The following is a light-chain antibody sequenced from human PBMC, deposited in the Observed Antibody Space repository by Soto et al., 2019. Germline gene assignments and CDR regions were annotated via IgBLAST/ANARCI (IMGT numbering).Light chain of an antibody. CDR2: EVS. CDR3: STYAGSNNYLV. CDR1: SSDVGGYNY. Sequence: QSALTQPPSASGSPGQSVTISCTGSSSDVGGYNYVSWYQQHPGKAPKLMIYEVSKRPSGVPDRFSGSKSGNTASLTVSGRQADDEADDYCSTYAGSNNYLVFGGGTKLTVL. V-gene: IGLV2-8*01. J-gene: IGLJ2*01.